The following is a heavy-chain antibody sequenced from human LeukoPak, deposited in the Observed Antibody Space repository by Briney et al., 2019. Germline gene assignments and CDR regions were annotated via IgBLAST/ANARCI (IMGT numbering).Heavy chain of an antibody. V-gene: IGHV3-53*01. J-gene: IGHJ4*02. Sequence: PGGSLRPSCAASGFTVSSNYMSWVRQAPGKGLEWVSVIYSGGSTYYADSVKGRFTISRDNSKNTLYLQMNSLRAEDTAVYYCARESGYSSGWLSFDYWGQGTLVTVSS. CDR3: ARESGYSSGWLSFDY. CDR2: IYSGGST. D-gene: IGHD6-19*01. CDR1: GFTVSSNY.